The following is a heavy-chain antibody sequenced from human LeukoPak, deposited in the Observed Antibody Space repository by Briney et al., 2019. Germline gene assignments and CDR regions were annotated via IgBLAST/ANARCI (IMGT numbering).Heavy chain of an antibody. V-gene: IGHV1-2*06. CDR2: INPNSGGT. D-gene: IGHD6-19*01. CDR1: GYTFTGYY. J-gene: IGHJ4*02. CDR3: ARDYSSGWYVGVY. Sequence: ASVKVSCKASGYTFTGYYMHWVRQAPGQGLEWMGRINPNSGGTNYAQKFQGRVTMTRDTSISTAYMELSRLRPDDTAVYYCARDYSSGWYVGVYWGQGTLVTVSS.